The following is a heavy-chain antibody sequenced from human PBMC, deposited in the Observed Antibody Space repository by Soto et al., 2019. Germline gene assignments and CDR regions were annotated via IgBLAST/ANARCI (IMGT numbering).Heavy chain of an antibody. Sequence: EVSLLESGGGLVQPGGSLRLSCAASGFTFSAYSMSWVRQAPGKGLEWISTIRKDTRTTYHVDSVTGRFTISRDNSKNTVYLEMNSLRVEDTALYFCARDRISGQTIVAPDSMAIDYWGQGTLVTVSS. V-gene: IGHV3-23*01. D-gene: IGHD2-2*01. CDR3: ARDRISGQTIVAPDSMAIDY. J-gene: IGHJ4*02. CDR1: GFTFSAYS. CDR2: IRKDTRTT.